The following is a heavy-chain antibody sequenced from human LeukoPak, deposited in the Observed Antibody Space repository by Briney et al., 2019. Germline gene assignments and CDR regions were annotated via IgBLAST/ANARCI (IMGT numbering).Heavy chain of an antibody. CDR1: GFTFSSYG. Sequence: GGSLRLSCAASGFTFSSYGMHWVRQAPGKGLERVAVISYDGSNKYYADSVKGRFTISRDNSKNTLYLQMNSLRAEDTAVYYCAKALELLYFDYWGQGTLVTVSS. CDR3: AKALELLYFDY. CDR2: ISYDGSNK. J-gene: IGHJ4*02. V-gene: IGHV3-30*18. D-gene: IGHD1-7*01.